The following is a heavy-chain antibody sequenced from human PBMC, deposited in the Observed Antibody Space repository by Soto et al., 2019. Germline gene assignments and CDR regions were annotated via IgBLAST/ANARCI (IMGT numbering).Heavy chain of an antibody. V-gene: IGHV1-69*13. CDR1: GGTFSSYA. CDR2: IIPIFGTA. CDR3: SRERPTIVVVVAATAGAFDI. J-gene: IGHJ3*02. D-gene: IGHD2-15*01. Sequence: ASVKVSCKASGGTFSSYAISWVRQAPGQGLEWMGGIIPIFGTANYPQKFQGRVTITADESTSTAYMELSSLRSEDTAVYYCSRERPTIVVVVAATAGAFDIWGQGTMVTVSS.